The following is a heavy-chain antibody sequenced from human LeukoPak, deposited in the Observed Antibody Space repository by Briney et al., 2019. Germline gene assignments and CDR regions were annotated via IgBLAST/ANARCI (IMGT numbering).Heavy chain of an antibody. CDR1: GFTFSSYA. Sequence: GGSLRLSCAASGFTFSSYAMSWVRQAPGKGLEWVSGISGSGYFTYYAGSVKGRFTISRDNSKNTLYLQMNSLRAEDTAAYYCAKGSGGSGSNHAYDISGQGTMVTVSS. J-gene: IGHJ3*02. V-gene: IGHV3-23*01. CDR3: AKGSGGSGSNHAYDI. CDR2: ISGSGYFT. D-gene: IGHD3-10*01.